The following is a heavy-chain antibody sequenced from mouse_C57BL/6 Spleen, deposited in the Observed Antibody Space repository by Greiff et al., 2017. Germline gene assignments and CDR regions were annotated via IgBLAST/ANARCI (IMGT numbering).Heavy chain of an antibody. V-gene: IGHV1-69*01. CDR3: ARQLRPSGFAY. J-gene: IGHJ3*01. CDR1: GYTFTSYW. Sequence: QVQLKQPGAELVMPGASVKLSCKASGYTFTSYWMHWVKQRPGQGLEWIGEIDPSDSYTNYNQKFKGKSTLTVDKSSSTAYMQLSSLTSEDSAVYYCARQLRPSGFAYWCQGTLVTVSA. CDR2: IDPSDSYT. D-gene: IGHD3-2*02.